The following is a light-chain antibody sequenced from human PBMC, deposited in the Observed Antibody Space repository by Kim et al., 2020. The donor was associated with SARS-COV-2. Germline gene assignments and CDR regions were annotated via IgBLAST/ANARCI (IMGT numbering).Light chain of an antibody. CDR1: SSDVGAYNY. CDR2: DVS. CDR3: NSFTTSTTLV. J-gene: IGLJ2*01. Sequence: QSALTQPASVSGSPGQSITISCTGTSSDVGAYNYVSWYQQHPGKAPKLMIYDVSNRPSGVSNRFSGSKSGNTASLTIAGLQAEDEADYYCNSFTTSTTLVFSGGTKLTVL. V-gene: IGLV2-14*03.